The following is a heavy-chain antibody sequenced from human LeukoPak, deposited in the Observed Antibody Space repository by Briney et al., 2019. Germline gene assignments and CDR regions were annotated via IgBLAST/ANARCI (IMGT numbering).Heavy chain of an antibody. Sequence: SETLSLTCTVSGGSISSYYWSWIRQPPGKGLEWIGYIYYSGSTNYNPSLKSRVTISVDTSKNQFSLKLSSVTAADTAVYYCARETSRFQGYYFDYWGQGTLVTVSS. CDR1: GGSISSYY. CDR2: IYYSGST. D-gene: IGHD3-10*01. J-gene: IGHJ4*02. V-gene: IGHV4-59*01. CDR3: ARETSRFQGYYFDY.